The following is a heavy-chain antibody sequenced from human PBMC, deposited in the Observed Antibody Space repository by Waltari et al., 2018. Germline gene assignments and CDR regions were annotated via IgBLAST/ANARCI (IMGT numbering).Heavy chain of an antibody. V-gene: IGHV3-15*01. CDR3: TADREYFYENSWDS. J-gene: IGHJ4*02. D-gene: IGHD3-22*01. Sequence: EVQLVESGGGLVKPGGSLRVACAASGFTFTNAWMSWVRQAPGKGLEGVGRIKRRNDGGTTDDGAPVKGRFFISRDDSTNTLYLQMSGLRTDDTAVYYCTADREYFYENSWDSWGQGTLVTVSS. CDR1: GFTFTNAW. CDR2: IKRRNDGGTT.